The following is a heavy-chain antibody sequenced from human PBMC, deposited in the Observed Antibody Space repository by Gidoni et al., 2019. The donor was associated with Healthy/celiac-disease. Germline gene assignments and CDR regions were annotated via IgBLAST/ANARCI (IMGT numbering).Heavy chain of an antibody. D-gene: IGHD3-10*01. V-gene: IGHV3-21*06. J-gene: IGHJ5*02. CDR2: ISSSSSYI. Sequence: EVQLVEAGGGLAKPGGSLRLSGAASGLTFGSYSRTWVRKAPGKGLEWVSSISSSSSYIYYADSVKGRFTISRDNAKNSLYLQMNSLRAEDTAVYYCARDGEGLLWFGELFVWFDPWGQGTLVTVSS. CDR3: ARDGEGLLWFGELFVWFDP. CDR1: GLTFGSYS.